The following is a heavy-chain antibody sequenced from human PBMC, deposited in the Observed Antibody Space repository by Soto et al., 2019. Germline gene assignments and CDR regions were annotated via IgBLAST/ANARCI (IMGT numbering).Heavy chain of an antibody. CDR2: INPSGGST. CDR1: GYTFTSYY. V-gene: IGHV1-46*01. CDR3: AREVVLVPSAYGMDV. J-gene: IGHJ6*02. D-gene: IGHD2-2*01. Sequence: QVQVVQSGAEVKKPGASVKVSCKASGYTFTSYYIHWVRQAPGQGLEWMAIINPSGGSTSYAQRFQGRVTLTRDTSTNTVYMELSSLRSEDTAVYYCAREVVLVPSAYGMDVWGQGTTVTVSS.